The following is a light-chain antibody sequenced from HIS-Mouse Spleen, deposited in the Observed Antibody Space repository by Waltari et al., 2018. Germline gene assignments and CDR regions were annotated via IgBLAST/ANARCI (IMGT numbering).Light chain of an antibody. V-gene: IGKV1-8*01. Sequence: AIRMTQSPSSFSASTGDRVTITCRASQGISSYLAWYQQKPGKAPKLLIYAASTLPSGVPYGFSGSGSGTDFTLTISCLQSEDFATYYCQQYYSYPPFTFGPGTKVDIK. CDR3: QQYYSYPPFT. J-gene: IGKJ3*01. CDR2: AAS. CDR1: QGISSY.